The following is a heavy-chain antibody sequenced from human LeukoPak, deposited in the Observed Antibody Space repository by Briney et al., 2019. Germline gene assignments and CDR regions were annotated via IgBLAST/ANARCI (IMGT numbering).Heavy chain of an antibody. J-gene: IGHJ5*02. CDR1: GFTFSSYA. V-gene: IGHV3-23*01. CDR2: ISGSGGST. Sequence: GGSLRLSCAASGFTFSSYAMSWVRQAPGKGLEWVSAISGSGGSTYYADSVKGRFTISRDNAKNSLYLQMNSLRAEDTAVYYCARCNYDSSGYYSNWFDPWGQGTLVTVSS. CDR3: ARCNYDSSGYYSNWFDP. D-gene: IGHD3-22*01.